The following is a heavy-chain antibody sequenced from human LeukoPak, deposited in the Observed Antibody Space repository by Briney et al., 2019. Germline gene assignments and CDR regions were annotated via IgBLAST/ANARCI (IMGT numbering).Heavy chain of an antibody. J-gene: IGHJ3*02. CDR3: AWQRTYDSSGDDAFDI. CDR2: IYTSGST. D-gene: IGHD3-22*01. Sequence: SETLSLTCTVSGGSISTGSYDWSWIRQPAGKGLEWIGRIYTSGSTNYNPSLKSRVTISVNTSKNQFSLKLSSVTAADTAVYYCAWQRTYDSSGDDAFDIWGQGTMVTVSS. V-gene: IGHV4-61*02. CDR1: GGSISTGSYD.